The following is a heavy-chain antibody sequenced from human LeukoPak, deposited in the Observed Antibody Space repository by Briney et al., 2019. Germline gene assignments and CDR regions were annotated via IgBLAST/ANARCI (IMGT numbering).Heavy chain of an antibody. CDR3: AREHTPIVVVVAATGSAFDI. V-gene: IGHV1-69*04. J-gene: IGHJ3*02. CDR2: IIPILGIA. CDR1: GGTFSIYA. Sequence: ASVKVSCKASGGTFSIYAISWVRQAPGQGLEWMGRIIPILGIANYAQKFQGRVTITADKSTSTAYMELSSLRSEDTAVYYCAREHTPIVVVVAATGSAFDIWGQGTMVTVSS. D-gene: IGHD2-15*01.